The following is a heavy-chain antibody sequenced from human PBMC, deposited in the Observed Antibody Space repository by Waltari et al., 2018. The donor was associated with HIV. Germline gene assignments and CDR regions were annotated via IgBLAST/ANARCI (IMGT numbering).Heavy chain of an antibody. J-gene: IGHJ4*02. V-gene: IGHV3-49*05. D-gene: IGHD5-18*01. CDR2: IRSKTYGGTT. CDR1: RFTFGAYV. CDR3: SRSRGYSYGYADY. Sequence: VHVVESGGVLVKLERGVRRFCTASRFTFGAYVMGWFRQAPGKGLEWVVFIRSKTYGGTTEYAASVKDRFTISRDDSKSIAYLQMNSLKTEDTAVYYCSRSRGYSYGYADYWGQGTLVTVSS.